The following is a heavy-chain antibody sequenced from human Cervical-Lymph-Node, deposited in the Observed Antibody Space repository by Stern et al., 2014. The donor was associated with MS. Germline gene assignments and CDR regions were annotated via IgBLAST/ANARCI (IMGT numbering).Heavy chain of an antibody. CDR3: TTDRGADWGG. CDR1: GIPLSNAW. Sequence: EVQLVESGGGLVTPGGSLRLSCVVSGIPLSNAWMSWVRQAPGKGLEWVGRIKTKSEGGTTDYAAPVKDRFIISRDDSKNTMYLQMKSLKTEDTAVYYCTTDRGADWGGGGQGTLVSVSS. J-gene: IGHJ4*02. V-gene: IGHV3-15*01. D-gene: IGHD7-27*01. CDR2: IKTKSEGGTT.